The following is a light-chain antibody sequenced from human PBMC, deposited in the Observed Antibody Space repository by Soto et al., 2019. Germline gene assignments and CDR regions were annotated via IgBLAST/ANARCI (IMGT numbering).Light chain of an antibody. J-gene: IGKJ3*01. CDR3: QQRSNWPGT. Sequence: EIVVTHSQATLCFSPLDRGTLXYTASPSVTNYLAWYQQKPGQAPRLLIYDASNRATGIPARFSGSGSGTDFTLTISSLEPEDFAVYYCQQRSNWPGTFGPGTKVDIK. V-gene: IGKV3-11*01. CDR1: PSVTNY. CDR2: DAS.